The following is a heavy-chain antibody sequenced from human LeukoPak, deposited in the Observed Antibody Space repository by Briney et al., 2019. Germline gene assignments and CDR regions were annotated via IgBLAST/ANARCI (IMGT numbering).Heavy chain of an antibody. CDR3: ARDLAYSRLDY. CDR2: INPDGNKK. J-gene: IGHJ4*02. CDR1: GLTFSSSW. V-gene: IGHV3-7*01. D-gene: IGHD5-18*01. Sequence: GGSLRLSCAVSGLTFSSSWMDWVRQAPGKGLEWVASINPDGNKKYSADSVKGRFTISRDNAENSLYLQMDSLRVEDTAFYYCARDLAYSRLDYWGQGMLVTVSS.